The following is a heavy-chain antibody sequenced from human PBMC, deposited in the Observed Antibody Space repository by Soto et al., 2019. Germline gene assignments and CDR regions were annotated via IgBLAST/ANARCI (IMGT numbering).Heavy chain of an antibody. D-gene: IGHD1-1*01. V-gene: IGHV4-4*02. Sequence: QVQPQESGPGLVKPSDTLSLTCAVSGGSISSVNWWSWVRQSPGKGLEWIGEMHPSGSTNFNPSLKTRATVSMDKSRNQCSLKMYSVTAADKAVYFCARHGHNIYGFDVWGRGTTVTVSS. CDR1: GGSISSVNW. CDR3: ARHGHNIYGFDV. CDR2: MHPSGST. J-gene: IGHJ6*02.